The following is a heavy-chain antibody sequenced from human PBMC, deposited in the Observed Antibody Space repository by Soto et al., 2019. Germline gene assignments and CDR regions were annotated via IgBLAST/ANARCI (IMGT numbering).Heavy chain of an antibody. D-gene: IGHD2-15*01. CDR1: GYTFSNYD. V-gene: IGHV1-8*01. Sequence: QVQLVQSGAELKKPGASVKVSCKASGYTFSNYDRNWVRQATGQGPECIGWVNPNNGDTGYAQKFQGRVTLTTHNTTTMTYMDMTVHHSENTPIYFCAKVPGKDAAIDCDYWGQGTLITVTS. CDR3: AKVPGKDAAIDCDY. J-gene: IGHJ4*02. CDR2: VNPNNGDT.